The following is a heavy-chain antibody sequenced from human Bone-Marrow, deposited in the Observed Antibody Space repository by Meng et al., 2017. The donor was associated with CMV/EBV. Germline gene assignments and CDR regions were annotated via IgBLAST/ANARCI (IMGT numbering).Heavy chain of an antibody. Sequence: GSLRLSCTVSGGSISSSSYYWGWIRQPPGKGLEWIGSIYYSGSTYYNPSLKSRVTISVDTSKNQFTLKVSSVTAADTAVYYCASEGCSSSCYVSPYYYYYGMDVWGQGTTVTVSS. V-gene: IGHV4-39*01. CDR1: GGSISSSSYY. CDR2: IYYSGST. CDR3: ASEGCSSSCYVSPYYYYYGMDV. D-gene: IGHD2-2*01. J-gene: IGHJ6*02.